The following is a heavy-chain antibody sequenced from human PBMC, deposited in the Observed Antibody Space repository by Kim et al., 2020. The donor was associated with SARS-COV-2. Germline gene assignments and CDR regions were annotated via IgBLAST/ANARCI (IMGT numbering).Heavy chain of an antibody. CDR3: ARVWAPGSGWYDY. D-gene: IGHD6-19*01. CDR1: GFTFSSYA. Sequence: GGSLRLSCAASGFTFSSYAMHWVRQAPGKGLEWVAVISYDGSNKYYADSVKGRFTISRDNSKNTLYLQMNSLRAEDTAVYYCARVWAPGSGWYDYWGQGTLVTVSS. J-gene: IGHJ4*02. V-gene: IGHV3-30-3*01. CDR2: ISYDGSNK.